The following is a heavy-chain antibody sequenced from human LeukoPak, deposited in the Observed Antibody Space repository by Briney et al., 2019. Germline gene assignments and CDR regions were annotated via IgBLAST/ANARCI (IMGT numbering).Heavy chain of an antibody. V-gene: IGHV1-69*13. D-gene: IGHD3-22*01. Sequence: ASVKVSCKASGGTFSIYAISWVRQAPGQGLEWMGGIIPIFGTANYAQKFQGRVTITADESTSTAYMELSSLRSEDTAVYYCARGDSSGYRLFDYWGQGTLVTVSS. CDR3: ARGDSSGYRLFDY. CDR2: IIPIFGTA. CDR1: GGTFSIYA. J-gene: IGHJ4*02.